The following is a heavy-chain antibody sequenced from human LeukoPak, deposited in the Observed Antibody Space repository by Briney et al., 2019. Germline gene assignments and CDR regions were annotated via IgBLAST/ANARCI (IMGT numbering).Heavy chain of an antibody. Sequence: PGGSLRLSCAASGFTFSSYEMNWVRQAPGKGLEWVSYISSSGSTIYYADSVKGRFTISRDNAKNSLYLRMNSLRAEDTAVYYCAREGSSWYQLDYYYYYGMDVWGQGTTVTVSS. CDR3: AREGSSWYQLDYYYYYGMDV. CDR2: ISSSGSTI. D-gene: IGHD6-13*01. CDR1: GFTFSSYE. J-gene: IGHJ6*02. V-gene: IGHV3-48*03.